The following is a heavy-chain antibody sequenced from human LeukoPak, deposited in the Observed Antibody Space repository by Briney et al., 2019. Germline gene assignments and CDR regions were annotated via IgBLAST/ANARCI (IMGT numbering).Heavy chain of an antibody. Sequence: PSETLSLTCTVSGGSISSYYWSWIRQPAGKGLEWIGRIYTSGSTNYNPSLKSRVTMSVDTSKNQLSLKLSSVTAADTAVYYCATGQRQWLVPGCFEYWGQGTLVTVSS. CDR2: IYTSGST. J-gene: IGHJ4*02. CDR3: ATGQRQWLVPGCFEY. D-gene: IGHD6-19*01. CDR1: GGSISSYY. V-gene: IGHV4-4*07.